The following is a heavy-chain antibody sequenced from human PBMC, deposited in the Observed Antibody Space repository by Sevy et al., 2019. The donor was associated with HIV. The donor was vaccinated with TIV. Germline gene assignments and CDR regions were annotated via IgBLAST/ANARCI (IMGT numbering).Heavy chain of an antibody. CDR1: GFTFSSYA. J-gene: IGHJ6*02. CDR2: IHYSGRT. D-gene: IGHD6-19*01. Sequence: LRLSCAASGFTFSSYAMSWVRQHPGKGLEWIGYIHYSGRTYYNPSLKSRVTISLDTSKNQFSLRRRSVTAADTAVYYCARGHGYSNGWFTYYYYYGMDVWGPGTTVTVSS. CDR3: ARGHGYSNGWFTYYYYYGMDV. V-gene: IGHV4-31*02.